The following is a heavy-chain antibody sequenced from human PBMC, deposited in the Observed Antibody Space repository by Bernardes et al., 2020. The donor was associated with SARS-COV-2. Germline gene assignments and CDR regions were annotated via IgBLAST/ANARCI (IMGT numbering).Heavy chain of an antibody. V-gene: IGHV1-69*13. J-gene: IGHJ6*02. CDR3: MIHQNYNYYPVDA. CDR2: IIPIFGTT. D-gene: IGHD3-16*01. CDR1: GGTFSSYG. Sequence: SVKVSCKASGGTFSSYGINWVRQAPGQGLEWMGGIIPIFGTTNYAQKFQGRLTITADESTSTTYMDLGSLRSEDAAVYYCMIHQNYNYYPVDAWGQGTTVTVSS.